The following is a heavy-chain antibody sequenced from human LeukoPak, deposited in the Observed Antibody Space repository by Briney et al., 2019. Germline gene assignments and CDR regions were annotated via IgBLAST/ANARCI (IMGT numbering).Heavy chain of an antibody. D-gene: IGHD3-22*01. Sequence: ASVTVSFKASGYTFTSYGISWVRQAPGQGLEWMGWISAYNGNTNYAQKLQGRVTMTTDTSTSTAYMELRSLRSDDTAVYYCAREHYDSSGYPVYYYYGMDVWGQGTTVTVSS. V-gene: IGHV1-18*01. J-gene: IGHJ6*02. CDR1: GYTFTSYG. CDR2: ISAYNGNT. CDR3: AREHYDSSGYPVYYYYGMDV.